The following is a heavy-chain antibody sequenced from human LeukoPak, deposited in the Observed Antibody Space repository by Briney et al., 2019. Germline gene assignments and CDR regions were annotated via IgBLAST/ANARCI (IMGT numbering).Heavy chain of an antibody. CDR2: ISGSGDST. CDR3: ARVIMVRGVIITFDY. CDR1: EFTFSSYV. V-gene: IGHV3-23*01. J-gene: IGHJ4*02. D-gene: IGHD3-10*01. Sequence: PGASLRLSCAASEFTFSSYVMSWVRQAPGEGLEWVSAISGSGDSTYYADSVKGRFTISRDNSKNTLYLQMNSLRAEDTAVYYCARVIMVRGVIITFDYWGQGTLVTVSS.